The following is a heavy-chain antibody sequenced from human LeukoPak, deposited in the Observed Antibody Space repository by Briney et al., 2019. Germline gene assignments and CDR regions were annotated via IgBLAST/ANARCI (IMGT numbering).Heavy chain of an antibody. V-gene: IGHV4-30-2*01. D-gene: IGHD3-22*01. Sequence: PSQTLSLTCAVSGGSISSGGYSWSWIRQPPGKGLEWIGYIYHSGSTYYNPSLKSRVTISVDRSKNQFSLKLSSVTAADTAVYYCAGGPYYYDSSGYYTLDPWGQGTLVTVSS. CDR1: GGSISSGGYS. J-gene: IGHJ5*02. CDR3: AGGPYYYDSSGYYTLDP. CDR2: IYHSGST.